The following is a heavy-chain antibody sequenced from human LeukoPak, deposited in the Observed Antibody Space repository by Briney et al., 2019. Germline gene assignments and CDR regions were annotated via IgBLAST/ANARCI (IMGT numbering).Heavy chain of an antibody. J-gene: IGHJ5*02. Sequence: PSETLSLTCAVYGGSFSGYYWSWIRQPPGKGLEWIGEINHSGSTNYNPSLKSRVTISVDTSKNQFSLKLSSVTAPDTAVYYCARGGYDFWSGYARGGYNWFDPWGQGTLVTVSS. V-gene: IGHV4-34*01. CDR3: ARGGYDFWSGYARGGYNWFDP. D-gene: IGHD3-3*01. CDR2: INHSGST. CDR1: GGSFSGYY.